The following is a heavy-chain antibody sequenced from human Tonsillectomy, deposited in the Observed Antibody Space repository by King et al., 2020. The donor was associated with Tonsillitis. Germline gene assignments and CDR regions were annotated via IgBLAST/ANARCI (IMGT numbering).Heavy chain of an antibody. Sequence: VQLQESGPGLVKPSETLSLTCTVSGGSISSYYWSWIRQPPGKGLEWLGYMYYSGSTNYNPSLKSRVTISVDTSKNQFSLKLRSVTAADTAVYYCVCGGEAERGDWFDPWGQGTLVTVSS. CDR2: MYYSGST. D-gene: IGHD2-21*01. CDR1: GGSISSYY. V-gene: IGHV4-59*08. J-gene: IGHJ5*02. CDR3: VCGGEAERGDWFDP.